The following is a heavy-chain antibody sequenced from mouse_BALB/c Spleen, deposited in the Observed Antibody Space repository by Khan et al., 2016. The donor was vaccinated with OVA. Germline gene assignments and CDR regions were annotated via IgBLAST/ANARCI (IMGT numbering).Heavy chain of an antibody. CDR3: ASDYWFAY. V-gene: IGHV5-6-5*01. J-gene: IGHJ3*01. Sequence: EVELVESGGGLVKPGGSLKLSCAASGFTFSNYAMSWVRQSPEKRLEWVASISSGDSTYYPDSVKGRFTISRDNARNILYLQMNSLRSEDTAMYYCASDYWFAYWGQGTLVTVSA. CDR2: ISSGDST. CDR1: GFTFSNYA. D-gene: IGHD2-13*01.